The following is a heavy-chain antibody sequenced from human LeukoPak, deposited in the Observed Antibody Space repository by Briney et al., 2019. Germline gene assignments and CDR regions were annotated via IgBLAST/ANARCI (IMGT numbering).Heavy chain of an antibody. CDR3: ARDLNTGAFDY. CDR1: GGSISSGGYY. D-gene: IGHD5-18*01. V-gene: IGHV4-31*03. Sequence: SETLSLTCTVSGGSISSGGYYWSWIRRHPGKGLEWIGYIYYSGSTYYNPSLKSRVTISVDTSKNQFSLKLSSVTAADTAVYYCARDLNTGAFDYWGQGTLVTVSS. J-gene: IGHJ4*02. CDR2: IYYSGST.